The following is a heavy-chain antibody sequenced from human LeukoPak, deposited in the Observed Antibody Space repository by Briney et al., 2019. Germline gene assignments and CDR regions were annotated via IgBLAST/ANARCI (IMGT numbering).Heavy chain of an antibody. V-gene: IGHV4-61*01. CDR3: AREENGWNGSDDAFDI. J-gene: IGHJ3*02. Sequence: SETLSLTCTVSGGSVSSGSYYRSWIRQPPGKGLEWIGYIYYSGSTNYNPSLKSRVTISVDTSKNQFSLKLSSVTAADTAVYYCAREENGWNGSDDAFDIWGQGTMVTVSS. D-gene: IGHD1-1*01. CDR1: GGSVSSGSYY. CDR2: IYYSGST.